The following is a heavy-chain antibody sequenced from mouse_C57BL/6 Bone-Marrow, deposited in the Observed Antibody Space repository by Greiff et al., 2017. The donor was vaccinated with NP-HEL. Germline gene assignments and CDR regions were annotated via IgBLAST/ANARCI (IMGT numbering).Heavy chain of an antibody. CDR3: AREVLRSWFAY. Sequence: QVQLQQPGAELVKPGASVKLSCKASGYTFTSYWMHWVKQRPGRGLEWIGRIDPNSGGTKYNEKFKSKATLTVDKPSSTAYMQLSSLTSEDSAVYDCAREVLRSWFAYWGQGTLVTVSA. CDR1: GYTFTSYW. D-gene: IGHD1-1*01. J-gene: IGHJ3*01. V-gene: IGHV1-72*01. CDR2: IDPNSGGT.